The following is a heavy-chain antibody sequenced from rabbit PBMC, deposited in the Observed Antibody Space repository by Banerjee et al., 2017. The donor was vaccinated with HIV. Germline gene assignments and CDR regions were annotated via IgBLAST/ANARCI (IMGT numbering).Heavy chain of an antibody. J-gene: IGHJ4*01. CDR2: ISAGSSGTT. Sequence: QSLEESGGGLVQPEGSLTLTCKASGFDFSSIYYMCWVRQAPGKGLEWIGCISAGSSGTTYYASWAKGRFTISKTSSTTVTLQMTSLTVADTATYFCARRDSGTSSSYKLWGQGTLVTVS. D-gene: IGHD1-1*01. V-gene: IGHV1S40*01. CDR1: GFDFSSIYY. CDR3: ARRDSGTSSSYKL.